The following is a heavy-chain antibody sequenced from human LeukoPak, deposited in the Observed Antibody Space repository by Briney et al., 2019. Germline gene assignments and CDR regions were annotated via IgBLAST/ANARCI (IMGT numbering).Heavy chain of an antibody. CDR2: INPSGGST. D-gene: IGHD1-26*01. CDR1: GYTFTSYY. V-gene: IGHV1-46*01. J-gene: IGHJ3*02. Sequence: ASVKVSCKASGYTFTSYYMHWVRQAPGQGLEWMGIINPSGGSTSYAQKFQGRVTMTRDTSTSTVYMELSSLRSEDTAVYYCARDRRQKEEEWELPLHDAFDIWGQGTMVTVSS. CDR3: ARDRRQKEEEWELPLHDAFDI.